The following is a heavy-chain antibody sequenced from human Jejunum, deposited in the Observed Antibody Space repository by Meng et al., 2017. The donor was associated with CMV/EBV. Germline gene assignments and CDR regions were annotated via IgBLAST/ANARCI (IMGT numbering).Heavy chain of an antibody. D-gene: IGHD1-26*01. J-gene: IGHJ3*02. V-gene: IGHV3-53*01. Sequence: ASGFRVSTAYMRWVRQAPGQGLEWVSSVYIGSSTDYADSVKGRFTISRDNPKNTLILQMNNLKAEDTALYYCARFSIVGRTNAFDIWGHGTMVTVSS. CDR3: ARFSIVGRTNAFDI. CDR1: GFRVSTAY. CDR2: VYIGSST.